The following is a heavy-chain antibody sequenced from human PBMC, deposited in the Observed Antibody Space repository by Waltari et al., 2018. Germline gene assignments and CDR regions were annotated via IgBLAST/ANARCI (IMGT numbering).Heavy chain of an antibody. D-gene: IGHD4-17*01. V-gene: IGHV1-2*06. J-gene: IGHJ5*02. CDR3: ARVSTVTTNWFDP. CDR1: GYTFTGYY. CDR2: INPNSCGT. Sequence: QVQLVQSGAEVQKPGASVKVSCKASGYTFTGYYLHWVRQAPGQGLEWMGRINPNSCGTNYAQKFQGRVTMTRDTSISTAYMELSRLRSDDTAVYYCARVSTVTTNWFDPWGQGTLVTVSS.